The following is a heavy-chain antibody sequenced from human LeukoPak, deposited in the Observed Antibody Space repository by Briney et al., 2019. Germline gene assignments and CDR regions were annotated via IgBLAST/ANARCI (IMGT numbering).Heavy chain of an antibody. CDR3: ARQTGSGLFILP. CDR1: GYSISSGYY. CDR2: IYYSGNT. V-gene: IGHV4-38-2*02. Sequence: SETLSLTCTVSGYSISSGYYWGWIRQPPGKGLEWIGSIYYSGNTYYNASLKSQVSIYIDTSKNRFSLKLTSVTAADTAVYYCARQTGSGLFILPGGQGTLVTVSS. D-gene: IGHD3/OR15-3a*01. J-gene: IGHJ4*02.